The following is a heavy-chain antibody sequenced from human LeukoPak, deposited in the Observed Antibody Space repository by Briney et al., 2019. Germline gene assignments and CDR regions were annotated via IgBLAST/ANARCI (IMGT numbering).Heavy chain of an antibody. V-gene: IGHV3-30*18. Sequence: GRSLRLSCAASGFTFSSYGMHWVRQAPGKGLEWVAVIWYGGSNKYYADSVKGRFTISRDNSKNTLYLQMNSLRAEDTAVYYCAKDGDIVVVPAAIRNYYYMDVWGKGTTVTVSS. CDR1: GFTFSSYG. CDR2: IWYGGSNK. D-gene: IGHD2-2*01. CDR3: AKDGDIVVVPAAIRNYYYMDV. J-gene: IGHJ6*03.